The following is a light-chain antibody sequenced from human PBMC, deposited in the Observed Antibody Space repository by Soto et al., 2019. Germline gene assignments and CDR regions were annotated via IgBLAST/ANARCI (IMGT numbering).Light chain of an antibody. CDR2: DAS. Sequence: EIAVTHAPTTVYLSTLYIATLSCRSSQSVTNNLAWYQQKPGQAPRLLIYDASNRATGIPDRFSGSGSGTDFTLTISRLEPEDFAVCYFQQYGSSYGIRFGQGTRLEIK. J-gene: IGKJ5*01. CDR3: QQYGSSYGIR. V-gene: IGKV3-20*01. CDR1: QSVTNN.